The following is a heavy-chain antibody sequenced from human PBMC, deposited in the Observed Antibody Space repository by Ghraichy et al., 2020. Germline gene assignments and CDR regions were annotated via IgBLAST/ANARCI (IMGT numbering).Heavy chain of an antibody. CDR1: GFTFGSYT. CDR2: ITNRDDTT. CDR3: VFRKTYTTAFDS. Sequence: GGSLRLSCAASGFTFGSYTLTWVRQAPGKGLQWVSSITNRDDTTYYADSVKGRFTISRDNSKNRLYLQMNTLRVEDTAVYYCVFRKTYTTAFDSWGQGTLVTVSS. J-gene: IGHJ4*02. V-gene: IGHV3-23*01. D-gene: IGHD3-16*01.